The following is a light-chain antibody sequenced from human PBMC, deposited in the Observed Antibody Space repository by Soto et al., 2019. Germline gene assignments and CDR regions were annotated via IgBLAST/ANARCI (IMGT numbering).Light chain of an antibody. V-gene: IGKV3-20*01. CDR1: QSVSNSH. J-gene: IGKJ4*01. CDR3: EQYDRSPL. CDR2: GAS. Sequence: EIVLTQSPGALSLSPGERATLACRARQSVSNSHSAWYQQKPGQAPRLLIYGASHRATGVSDRFSGSESGTDVTLSITRLEPEDSAVYYCEQYDRSPLFGEGTKVES.